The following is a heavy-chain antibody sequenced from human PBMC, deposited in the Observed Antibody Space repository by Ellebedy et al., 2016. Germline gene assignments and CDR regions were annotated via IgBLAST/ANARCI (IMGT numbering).Heavy chain of an antibody. J-gene: IGHJ5*02. Sequence: SVKVSCXASGGTFSSYAISWVRQAPGQGLEWMGGIIPIFGTANYAQKFQGRVTITADKSTSTAYMELSSLRSEDTAVYYCARSDVVVVAGLGWFDPWGQGTLVTVSS. CDR1: GGTFSSYA. CDR3: ARSDVVVVAGLGWFDP. V-gene: IGHV1-69*06. CDR2: IIPIFGTA. D-gene: IGHD2-15*01.